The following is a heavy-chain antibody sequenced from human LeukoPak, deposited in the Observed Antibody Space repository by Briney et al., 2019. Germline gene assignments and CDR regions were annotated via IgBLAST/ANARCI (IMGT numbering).Heavy chain of an antibody. CDR3: ARDVGASAPDAFDI. Sequence: GGSLRLXCTASGFTFSTYNMNWVRRAPGKGLEWVSSISTSSNYIYYADSVKGRFTISRDNAKNSLYLQMNSLRVEDTDVYYCARDVGASAPDAFDIWGQGTMVTVSS. CDR1: GFTFSTYN. J-gene: IGHJ3*02. CDR2: ISTSSNYI. D-gene: IGHD1-26*01. V-gene: IGHV3-21*01.